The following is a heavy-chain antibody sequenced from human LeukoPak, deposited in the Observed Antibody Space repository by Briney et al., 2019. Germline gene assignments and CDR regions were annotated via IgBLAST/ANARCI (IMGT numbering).Heavy chain of an antibody. J-gene: IGHJ5*02. CDR3: ARGDCSSISCPFDP. V-gene: IGHV1-2*02. CDR1: GYTFTGYY. Sequence: ASVKVSCKASGYTFTGYYMHWVRQAPGQGLEWMGWNSPNSGGTKYAQNFQGRVTMTRDTSISTAYMELSRLRSDDTAVYYCARGDCSSISCPFDPWGQGTLVTVSS. CDR2: NSPNSGGT. D-gene: IGHD2-2*01.